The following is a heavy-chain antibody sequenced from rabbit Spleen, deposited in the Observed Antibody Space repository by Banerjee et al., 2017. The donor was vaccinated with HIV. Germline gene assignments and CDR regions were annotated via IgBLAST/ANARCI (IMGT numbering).Heavy chain of an antibody. J-gene: IGHJ4*01. V-gene: IGHV1S7*01. Sequence: HLKESGGGLVQPGGSLKLSCTASGFTLSSHYMNWVRQAPGKGLEWIGYIDPVFGITYYANWVNGRFSISRENAQNTVFLQMTSLTAADTATYFCARDGAGGSYFALWGQGTLVTVS. D-gene: IGHD8-1*01. CDR1: GFTLSSHY. CDR2: IDPVFGIT. CDR3: ARDGAGGSYFAL.